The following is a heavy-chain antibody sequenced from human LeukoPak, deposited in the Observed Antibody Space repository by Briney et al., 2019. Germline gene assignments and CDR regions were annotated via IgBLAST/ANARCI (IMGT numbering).Heavy chain of an antibody. CDR2: IIPVFGTA. Sequence: ASVKVSCKASVGTLSSYGINWVRQAPGQGLEWMGGIIPVFGTANYAQKFQGRVTITTDESTSTVYMGLSSLRSDDTAVYYCASLGYCSGGSCYPADLGYWGQGTLVTVSS. CDR3: ASLGYCSGGSCYPADLGY. D-gene: IGHD2-15*01. J-gene: IGHJ4*02. V-gene: IGHV1-69*05. CDR1: VGTLSSYG.